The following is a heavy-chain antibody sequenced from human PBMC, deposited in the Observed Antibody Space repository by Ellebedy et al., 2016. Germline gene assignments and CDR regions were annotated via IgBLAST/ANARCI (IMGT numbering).Heavy chain of an antibody. J-gene: IGHJ4*02. D-gene: IGHD3-16*02. CDR2: ISSSSSTV. V-gene: IGHV3-48*01. CDR1: GFTVSSNY. Sequence: GESLKISCAASGFTVSSNYMNWVRQTPGKGLEWISYISSSSSTVYYADSLEGRFTVSRDNAKNSLYLQVNSLRGEDTAVYYCARQRLRLGELSLLFDLWGQGTLVTVSS. CDR3: ARQRLRLGELSLLFDL.